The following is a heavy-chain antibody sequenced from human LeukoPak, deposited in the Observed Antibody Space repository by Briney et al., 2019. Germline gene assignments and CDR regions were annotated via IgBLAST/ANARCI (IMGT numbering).Heavy chain of an antibody. CDR1: GGSVSSGSYY. CDR2: VYYIGTT. V-gene: IGHV4-61*01. J-gene: IGHJ5*02. D-gene: IGHD6-6*01. Sequence: SETLSLTRTVSGGSVSSGSYYWSWIRQPPGKGLEWIGNVYYIGTTTYSSSLKSRVTISVDTSKNQFSLEVTSVTAADTAVYYCARNTSSSPWFDPWAQGTLVTVSS. CDR3: ARNTSSSPWFDP.